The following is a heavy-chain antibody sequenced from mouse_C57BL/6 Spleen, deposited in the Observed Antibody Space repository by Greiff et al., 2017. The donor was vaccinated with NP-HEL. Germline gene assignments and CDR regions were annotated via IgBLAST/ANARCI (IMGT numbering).Heavy chain of an antibody. CDR1: GFNFKDYY. Sequence: EVQLQQSGAELVRPGASVKLSCTASGFNFKDYYMHWVKQRPEQGLEWIGRIDPEDGDTEYAPKFQGKATMTADTSSNTAYLQLSNLTSEDTAVYYCTTENGGIFDYWGQGTTLTVSS. CDR3: TTENGGIFDY. CDR2: IDPEDGDT. V-gene: IGHV14-1*01. J-gene: IGHJ2*01.